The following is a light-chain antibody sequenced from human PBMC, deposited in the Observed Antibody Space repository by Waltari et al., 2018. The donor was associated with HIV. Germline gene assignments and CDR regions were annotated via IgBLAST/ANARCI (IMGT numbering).Light chain of an antibody. CDR2: EVN. J-gene: IGLJ1*01. V-gene: IGLV2-8*01. CDR3: SSYAGSDSPDV. CDR1: SSDVGGYNY. Sequence: QSALTQPPSASGSPGQSVTIFCTGTSSDVGGYNYVSWYQQHPDKAPKLIIFEVNKRPSGVPDRFSGSKSGNTASLTVSGLQAEDEADYYCSSYAGSDSPDVFGSGTTVTVL.